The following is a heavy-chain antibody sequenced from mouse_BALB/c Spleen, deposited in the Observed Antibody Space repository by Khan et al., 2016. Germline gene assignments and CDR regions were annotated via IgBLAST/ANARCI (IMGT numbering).Heavy chain of an antibody. Sequence: QVQLQQSGAELMKPGASVKISCKATGYTFSTYWLEWIKQRPGHGLEWIGEILPGSVHTNYNEKFRGQATFTADTTSNTADMQLSSLTSEDSAVYYCARSDGFYPLTYWGQGTLVTVSA. J-gene: IGHJ3*01. CDR3: ARSDGFYPLTY. D-gene: IGHD2-3*01. CDR1: GYTFSTYW. V-gene: IGHV1-9*01. CDR2: ILPGSVHT.